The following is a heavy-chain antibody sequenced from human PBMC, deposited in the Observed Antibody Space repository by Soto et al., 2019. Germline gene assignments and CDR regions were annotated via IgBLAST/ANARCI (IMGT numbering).Heavy chain of an antibody. D-gene: IGHD2-15*01. J-gene: IGHJ4*02. CDR3: ARARDIVVVVAGTGYFDY. CDR1: GGSISSYY. CDR2: IYYSGST. Sequence: PSETLSLTCTVSGGSISSYYWSWIRQPPGKGLEWIGYIYYSGSTNYNPSLKSRVTISVDTSKNQFSLKLSSVTAADTAVYYCARARDIVVVVAGTGYFDYWGQGTRVTVAS. V-gene: IGHV4-59*01.